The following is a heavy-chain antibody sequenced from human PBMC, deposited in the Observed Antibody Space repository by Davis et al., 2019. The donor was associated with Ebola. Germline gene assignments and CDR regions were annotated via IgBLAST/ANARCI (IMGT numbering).Heavy chain of an antibody. CDR1: GFTFSSYW. J-gene: IGHJ4*02. Sequence: PGGSLRLSCAASGFTFSSYWMHWVRQAPGKGLEWVAVIPYDGSNKYYADSVKGRFTISRDNSKNTLYLQMNSLRAEDTAVYYCARGRSIAARWGYFDYWGQGTLVTVS. V-gene: IGHV3-30-3*01. CDR2: IPYDGSNK. D-gene: IGHD6-6*01. CDR3: ARGRSIAARWGYFDY.